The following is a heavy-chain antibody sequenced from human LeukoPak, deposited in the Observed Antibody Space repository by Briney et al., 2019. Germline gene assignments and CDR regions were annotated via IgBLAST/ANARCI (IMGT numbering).Heavy chain of an antibody. CDR1: GYSFTTYW. CDR2: IYPGDSDT. Sequence: GESLKISCKGSGYSFTTYWIGWVRQMPGKGLEWMGIIYPGDSDTRYSPSFQGQVTISADKSISTAYLQWSSLKASDTAMYYCARATNPIVVVPAAPVDYWGQGTLVTVSS. V-gene: IGHV5-51*01. D-gene: IGHD2-2*01. J-gene: IGHJ4*02. CDR3: ARATNPIVVVPAAPVDY.